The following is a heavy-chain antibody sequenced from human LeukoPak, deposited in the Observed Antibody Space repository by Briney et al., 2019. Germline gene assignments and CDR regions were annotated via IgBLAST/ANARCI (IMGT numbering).Heavy chain of an antibody. CDR2: ISWNSGSI. J-gene: IGHJ6*02. D-gene: IGHD3-22*01. CDR3: ARAFLVYDSSGYYSYGMDV. V-gene: IGHV3-9*01. CDR1: GFTFDDYA. Sequence: PGGSLRLSCAASGFTFDDYAMHWVRQAPGKGLEWVSGISWNSGSIGYADSVKGRFTISRDNAKNSLYLQMNSLRAGDTAVYYCARAFLVYDSSGYYSYGMDVWGQGTTVTVSS.